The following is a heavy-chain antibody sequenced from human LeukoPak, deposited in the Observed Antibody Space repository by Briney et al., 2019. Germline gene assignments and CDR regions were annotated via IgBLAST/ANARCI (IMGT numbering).Heavy chain of an antibody. CDR1: GFTFRNYA. V-gene: IGHV3-23*01. D-gene: IGHD2-15*01. J-gene: IGHJ3*02. CDR3: AKDTLAGYCSGGSCYADAFDI. CDR2: ISGSGGST. Sequence: GGSLRLSCAASGFTFRNYAMSWVRQAPGKGLEWVSAISGSGGSTYYADSVKGRFTISRDNSKNTLYLQMNSLRAEDTAVYYCAKDTLAGYCSGGSCYADAFDIWGQGTMVTVSS.